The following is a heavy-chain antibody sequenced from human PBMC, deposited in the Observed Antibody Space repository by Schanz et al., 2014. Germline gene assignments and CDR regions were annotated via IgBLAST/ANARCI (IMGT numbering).Heavy chain of an antibody. D-gene: IGHD3-3*01. CDR2: ISDSGDST. CDR1: GFGFDDYA. V-gene: IGHV3-48*02. CDR3: AATTILAD. J-gene: IGHJ4*02. Sequence: EVHLEESGGGVVQPGRSLRLSCAASGFGFDDYAMSWVRQAPGKGLEWVSDISDSGDSTHYADSVKGRFTISRDNAKSSLYLQMNSLRDEDTAVYYCAATTILADWGQGTLVAVSS.